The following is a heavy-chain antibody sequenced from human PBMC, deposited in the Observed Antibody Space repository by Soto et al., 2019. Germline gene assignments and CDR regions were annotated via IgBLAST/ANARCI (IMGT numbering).Heavy chain of an antibody. CDR2: IYDTGIT. D-gene: IGHD4-17*01. Sequence: QVQLQESGPGLVKPSQTLSLTCNVSGGSVSSGGYYWSWIRQHPGKGLEWIGYIYDTGITYYNPSLQSRVTISLGTSKNQFSLKLTSVAAADTAIYYCASEPTVPSGFDSWGQGTLVTVSS. CDR1: GGSVSSGGYY. V-gene: IGHV4-31*03. CDR3: ASEPTVPSGFDS. J-gene: IGHJ4*02.